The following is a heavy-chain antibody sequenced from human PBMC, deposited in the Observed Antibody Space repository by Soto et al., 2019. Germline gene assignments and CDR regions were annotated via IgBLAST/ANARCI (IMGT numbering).Heavy chain of an antibody. CDR3: ARAEQGYCSGGSCYGVGY. CDR2: IYYSGST. J-gene: IGHJ4*02. CDR1: GGSVSSGSYY. V-gene: IGHV4-61*01. D-gene: IGHD2-15*01. Sequence: QVQLQESGPGLVKPSETVSLTCTVSGGSVSSGSYYWSWIRQPPGKGLEWIGYIYYSGSTHYNPSLKRRVTMSVDTSKSQFSLNLISVTAADTAVYYCARAEQGYCSGGSCYGVGYWGQGTLVTVSS.